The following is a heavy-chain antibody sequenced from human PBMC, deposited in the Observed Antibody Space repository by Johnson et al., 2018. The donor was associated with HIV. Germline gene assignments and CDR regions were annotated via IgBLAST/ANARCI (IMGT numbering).Heavy chain of an antibody. CDR2: ISYDGSNK. Sequence: QVQLVESGGGVVQPGRSLRLSCAASGFTFSSYALHWVRQAPGKGLEWVAVISYDGSNKYYADSVKGRFTISRDDSKNTLYLQMNSLRAEDTTVYYCARPHVSGIATRQGVFDIWGQGTMVTVSS. CDR3: ARPHVSGIATRQGVFDI. V-gene: IGHV3-30-3*01. J-gene: IGHJ3*02. CDR1: GFTFSSYA. D-gene: IGHD6-13*01.